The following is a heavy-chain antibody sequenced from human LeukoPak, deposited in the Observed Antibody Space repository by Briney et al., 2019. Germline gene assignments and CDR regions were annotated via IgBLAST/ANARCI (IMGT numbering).Heavy chain of an antibody. V-gene: IGHV4-38-2*02. CDR3: ARYYYGSETSIY. J-gene: IGHJ4*02. CDR1: GYSISSGYY. CDR2: IYHSGST. Sequence: PSETLSLTCTVSGYSISSGYYWGWIRQPPGKGLEWIGSIYHSGSTYYNPSLKSRVTISVDTSKNQFSLKLSSVTAADTAVYYCARYYYGSETSIYWGQGTLVTVSS. D-gene: IGHD3-10*01.